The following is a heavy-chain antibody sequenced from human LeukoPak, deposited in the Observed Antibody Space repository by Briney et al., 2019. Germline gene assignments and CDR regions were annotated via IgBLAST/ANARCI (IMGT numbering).Heavy chain of an antibody. J-gene: IGHJ4*02. Sequence: GGSLRLSCAASGFTVSSNYMSWVRQAPGKGLEWVSVIYSGGSTYYADSVKGRFTISRDNSKNTLYLQMNSLRAEDTAVYYCARQTSGWYPEFDYWGQGTLVTVSS. CDR2: IYSGGST. CDR1: GFTVSSNY. V-gene: IGHV3-66*04. CDR3: ARQTSGWYPEFDY. D-gene: IGHD6-19*01.